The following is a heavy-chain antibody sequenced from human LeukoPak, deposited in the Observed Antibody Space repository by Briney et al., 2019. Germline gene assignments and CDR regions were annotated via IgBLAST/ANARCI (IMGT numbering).Heavy chain of an antibody. CDR3: VKVIHGGNLDMVFDY. Sequence: GRSLRLSCAASGFTFSSYMMNWVRQAPGMGPEWVSGIGGTGGTTYYTHSVKGRFTISRDDSKNTLYLQMNSLRAEDTALYYCVKVIHGGNLDMVFDYWGQGALVTVSS. J-gene: IGHJ4*02. D-gene: IGHD3-10*01. V-gene: IGHV3-23*01. CDR1: GFTFSSYM. CDR2: IGGTGGTT.